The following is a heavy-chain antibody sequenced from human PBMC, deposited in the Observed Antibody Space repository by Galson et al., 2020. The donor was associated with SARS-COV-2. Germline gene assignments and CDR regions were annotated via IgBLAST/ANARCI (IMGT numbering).Heavy chain of an antibody. Sequence: SETLSLTCAVYGGSFSDYYWNWIRQSPGKGLEWIGEINHSGSTKSSPSLKSRVTIAVDTSKNQFSLKLTSMTAADTAVYYCARSRQDVTMLVVCMTAYYHYMDVWGKGTTVTVSS. D-gene: IGHD3-22*01. V-gene: IGHV4-34*01. CDR2: INHSGST. J-gene: IGHJ6*03. CDR3: ARSRQDVTMLVVCMTAYYHYMDV. CDR1: GGSFSDYY.